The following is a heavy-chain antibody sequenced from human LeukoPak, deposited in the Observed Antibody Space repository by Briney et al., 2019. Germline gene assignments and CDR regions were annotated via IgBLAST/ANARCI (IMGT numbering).Heavy chain of an antibody. CDR2: ISYDGSNK. CDR1: GFTFSTYG. D-gene: IGHD2-15*01. CDR3: ARDGIPYCSGGSCSRVDY. J-gene: IGHJ4*02. V-gene: IGHV3-30*03. Sequence: QPGRSLRLSCAVSGFTFSTYGMHWVRQAPGKGLEWVAVISYDGSNKYYADSVKGRFTISRDNSKNTLYLQMNSLRTEDTAMYYCARDGIPYCSGGSCSRVDYWGQGTLVTVSS.